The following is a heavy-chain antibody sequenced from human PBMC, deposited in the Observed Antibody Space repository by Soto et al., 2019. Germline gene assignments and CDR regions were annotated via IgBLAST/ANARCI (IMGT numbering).Heavy chain of an antibody. V-gene: IGHV1-69*06. CDR1: GGIFSSNT. D-gene: IGHD2-21*02. CDR3: ASKAACGGDCYAFAS. J-gene: IGHJ4*02. Sequence: QVYLVQSGAEVKKPGSSVKISCKASGGIFSSNTINWVRQAAGQGLEWMGGIIPLFGTANYAEKFQGRVTITADKSTKTEYMELTSLRSEDTAVYYCASKAACGGDCYAFASWGQGTLVNVSS. CDR2: IIPLFGTA.